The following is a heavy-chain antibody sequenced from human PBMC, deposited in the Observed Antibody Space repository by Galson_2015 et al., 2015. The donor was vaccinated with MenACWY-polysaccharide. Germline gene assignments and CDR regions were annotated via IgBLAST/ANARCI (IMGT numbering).Heavy chain of an antibody. Sequence: SVKVSCKASGGTFSSYAISWVRQAPGQGLEWMGGIIPIFGTANYAQKFQGRVTITADESTSTAYMELSSLRSEDTAVYYCAREQEYSSSSGWFDPWGQGTLVTVSP. CDR2: IIPIFGTA. CDR1: GGTFSSYA. V-gene: IGHV1-69*13. J-gene: IGHJ5*02. D-gene: IGHD6-6*01. CDR3: AREQEYSSSSGWFDP.